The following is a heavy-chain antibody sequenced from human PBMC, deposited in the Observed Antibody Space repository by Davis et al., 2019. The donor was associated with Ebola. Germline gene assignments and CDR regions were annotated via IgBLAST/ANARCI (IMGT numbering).Heavy chain of an antibody. V-gene: IGHV3-30*18. Sequence: GGSLRLSCAASGFTFSSYGMHWVRQAPGKGLEWVAVISYDGSNKYYADSVKGRFTISRDNSKNTLYLQMNSLRAEDTAVYYCAKDLAYSSLTDLYYYYYGMDVWSKGTTVTVSS. J-gene: IGHJ6*04. D-gene: IGHD6-13*01. CDR1: GFTFSSYG. CDR2: ISYDGSNK. CDR3: AKDLAYSSLTDLYYYYYGMDV.